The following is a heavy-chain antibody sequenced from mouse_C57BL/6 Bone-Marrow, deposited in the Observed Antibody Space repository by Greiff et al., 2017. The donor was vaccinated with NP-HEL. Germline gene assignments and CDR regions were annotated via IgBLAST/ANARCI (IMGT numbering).Heavy chain of an antibody. CDR3: ARDTYYYGSSYVFAY. Sequence: EVKLVESGGGLVKPGGSLKLSCAASGFTFSSYAMSWVRQTPEKRLEWVATISDGGSYTYYPDNVKGRFTISRDNAKNNLYLQMSHLKSEDTGMYYCARDTYYYGSSYVFAYWGQGTLVTVSA. V-gene: IGHV5-4*01. CDR2: ISDGGSYT. CDR1: GFTFSSYA. D-gene: IGHD1-1*01. J-gene: IGHJ3*01.